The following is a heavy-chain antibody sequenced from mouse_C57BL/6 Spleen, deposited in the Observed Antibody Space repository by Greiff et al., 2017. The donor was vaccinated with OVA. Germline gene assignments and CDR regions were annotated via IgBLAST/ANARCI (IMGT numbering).Heavy chain of an antibody. J-gene: IGHJ3*01. Sequence: EVKLMESGGDLVKPGGSLKLSCAASGFTFSSYGMSWVRQTPDKRLEWVATISSGGSYTYYPDSVKGRFTISRDTAKNTLYLQMRSLKSEDTAMYYCARQKGAYWGQGTLVTVSA. CDR1: GFTFSSYG. CDR3: ARQKGAY. V-gene: IGHV5-6*01. CDR2: ISSGGSYT.